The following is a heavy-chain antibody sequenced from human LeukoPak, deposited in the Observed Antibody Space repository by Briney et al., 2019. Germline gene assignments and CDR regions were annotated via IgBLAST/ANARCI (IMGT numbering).Heavy chain of an antibody. D-gene: IGHD6-25*01. CDR1: VYTFTNYY. V-gene: IGHV1-46*01. CDR2: INPSSGST. CDR3: ARRLHSSAMDF. Sequence: ASVKVSCKASVYTFTNYYMYWVRQAPGQGLEWMGIINPSSGSTTYAQRFQGRVTMTRDTSTSTVYMPLSSLRSEDTAVYYCARRLHSSAMDFWGQGTLVTVSS. J-gene: IGHJ4*02.